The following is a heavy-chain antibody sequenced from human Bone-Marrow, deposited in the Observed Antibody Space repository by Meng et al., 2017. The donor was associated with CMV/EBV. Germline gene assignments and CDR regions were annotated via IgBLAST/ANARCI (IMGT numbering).Heavy chain of an antibody. CDR2: IIPILGIA. CDR1: GYTFTSYA. J-gene: IGHJ3*02. Sequence: SVKVSCKASGYTFTSYAMNWVRQAPGQGLEWMGWIIPILGIANYAQKFQGRVTITADKSTSTAYMELSSLRSEDTAVYYCARSGYDLIIWGQGTMVTVSS. CDR3: ARSGYDLII. D-gene: IGHD5-12*01. V-gene: IGHV1-69*10.